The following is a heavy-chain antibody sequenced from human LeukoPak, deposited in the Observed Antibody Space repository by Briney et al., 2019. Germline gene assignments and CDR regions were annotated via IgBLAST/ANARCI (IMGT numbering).Heavy chain of an antibody. D-gene: IGHD6-25*01. Sequence: GGSLRLSCAASGFTFSSYAMSWVRQAPGKGLEWVSAISGSGGIIYYADSVKGRFTISRDNSKNTLYPQMNSLRAEDTAVYYCAKVSGTPSCWFDPWGQGTLVTVSS. CDR1: GFTFSSYA. CDR3: AKVSGTPSCWFDP. V-gene: IGHV3-23*01. CDR2: ISGSGGII. J-gene: IGHJ5*02.